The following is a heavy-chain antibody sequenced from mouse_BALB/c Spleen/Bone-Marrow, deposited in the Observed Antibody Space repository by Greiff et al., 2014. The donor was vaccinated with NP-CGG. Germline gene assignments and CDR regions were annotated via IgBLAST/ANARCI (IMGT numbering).Heavy chain of an antibody. CDR3: ARVIRYESYFDY. J-gene: IGHJ2*01. Sequence: QVQLKESGPGLVAPSQSLSITCTVSGFSLTSYGVHWVRQPPGKGLEWPGVIWAGGSTNYNSALMSRLSISKDNSKSQVFLKMNSLQTDDTAMYYCARVIRYESYFDYWGQGTTLTVSS. CDR2: IWAGGST. CDR1: GFSLTSYG. V-gene: IGHV2-9*02. D-gene: IGHD2-14*01.